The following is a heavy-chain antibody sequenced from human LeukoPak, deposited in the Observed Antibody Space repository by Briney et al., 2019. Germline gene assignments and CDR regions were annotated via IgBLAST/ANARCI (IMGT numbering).Heavy chain of an antibody. V-gene: IGHV4-38-2*01. J-gene: IGHJ6*03. D-gene: IGHD2-8*02. CDR2: INHSGST. CDR1: GYSISNGYH. CDR3: ARPTGGYYYYMDV. Sequence: SETLSLTCAVSGYSISNGYHWGWIRQPPEKGLEWIGSINHSGSTYYNPSLKSRVTISVDTSKNQFSLKLSSVTAADTAVYYCARPTGGYYYYMDVWGKGTTVTVSS.